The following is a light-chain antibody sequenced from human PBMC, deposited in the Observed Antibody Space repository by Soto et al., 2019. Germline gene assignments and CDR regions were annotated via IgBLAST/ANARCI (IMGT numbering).Light chain of an antibody. CDR3: QQYGGSLRT. V-gene: IGKV3D-15*01. Sequence: EIVLTQSPGTLSLSPGERATLSCRASPSVTNFLAWYQQKPGQAPRLLIYGAVTRATGIPDRFSGRGSGTEFTLTITSLQSEDFAVYFCQQYGGSLRTFGQGTKVDIK. CDR2: GAV. CDR1: PSVTNF. J-gene: IGKJ1*01.